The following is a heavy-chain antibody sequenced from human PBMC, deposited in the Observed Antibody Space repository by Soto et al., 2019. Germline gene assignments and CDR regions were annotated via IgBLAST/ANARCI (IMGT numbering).Heavy chain of an antibody. V-gene: IGHV1-69*06. CDR2: IIPIFGTA. CDR1: GGTFSSYA. Sequence: SVKVSCKASGGTFSSYAISWVRQAPGQGLEWMGGIIPIFGTANYAQKFQGRVTITADKSTSTAYRELSSLRSEDTAVYYCAREGMVVAFKSFDYWGQGTLVTVSS. CDR3: AREGMVVAFKSFDY. D-gene: IGHD2-15*01. J-gene: IGHJ4*02.